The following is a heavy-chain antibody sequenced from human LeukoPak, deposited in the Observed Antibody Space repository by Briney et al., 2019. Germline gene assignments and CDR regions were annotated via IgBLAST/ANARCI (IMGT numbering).Heavy chain of an antibody. D-gene: IGHD3-22*01. CDR2: INHSGST. CDR1: GGSFSGYY. V-gene: IGHV4-34*01. Sequence: PSETLSLTCAVYGGSFSGYYWSWIRQPPGKGLEWIGEINHSGSTNYNPSPKSRVTISVDTSKNQFSLKLSSVTAADTAVYYCARGGYYYDSSGYYPSFYYYYYMDVWGKGTTVTVSS. CDR3: ARGGYYYDSSGYYPSFYYYYYMDV. J-gene: IGHJ6*03.